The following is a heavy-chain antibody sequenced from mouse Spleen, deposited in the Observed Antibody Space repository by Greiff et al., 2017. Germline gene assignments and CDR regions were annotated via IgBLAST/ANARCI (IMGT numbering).Heavy chain of an antibody. V-gene: IGHV1-69*01. CDR2: IDPSDSYT. D-gene: IGHD1-1*01. CDR1: GYTFTSYW. J-gene: IGHJ2*01. CDR3: ARWGTTVVEGFDY. Sequence: VQLQQPGAELVMPGASVKLSCKASGYTFTSYWMHWVKQRPGQGLEWIGEIDPSDSYTNYNQKFKGKATLTVDKSSSTAYMQLSSLTSEDSAVYYCARWGTTVVEGFDYWGQGTTLTVSS.